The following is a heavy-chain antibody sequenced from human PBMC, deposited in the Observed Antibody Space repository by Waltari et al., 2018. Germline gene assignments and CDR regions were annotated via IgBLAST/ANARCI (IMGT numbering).Heavy chain of an antibody. CDR3: ASDTVLGGFDI. J-gene: IGHJ3*02. CDR1: GGSIRTHY. CDR2: SYYTGST. Sequence: QVQLQESGPGLVNPSETLSLTCTVSGGSIRTHYWSWIRQSPGKGLEWIGSSYYTGSTNYNPSLKSRVSISVDTSKNQFSLKLTSVTAADTAVYYCASDTVLGGFDIWGQGTMVTVSS. D-gene: IGHD2-15*01. V-gene: IGHV4-59*08.